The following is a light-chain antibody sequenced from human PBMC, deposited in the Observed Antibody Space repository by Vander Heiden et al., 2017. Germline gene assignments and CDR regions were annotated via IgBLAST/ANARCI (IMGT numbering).Light chain of an antibody. Sequence: DIQMTQSPSTLSASVGDRVTITCRASQSISSWLAWYQQKPGKAPKLLIYKASSLESGVPSRFSGSGSGTEFTLTISSLQPDDFATYYCQQDNSYGTFAQGTKVEIK. J-gene: IGKJ1*01. CDR3: QQDNSYGT. V-gene: IGKV1-5*03. CDR1: QSISSW. CDR2: KAS.